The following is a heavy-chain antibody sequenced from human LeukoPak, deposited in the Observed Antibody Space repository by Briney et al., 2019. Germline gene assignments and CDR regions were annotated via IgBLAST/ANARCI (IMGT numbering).Heavy chain of an antibody. Sequence: SETLSLTRSVSGGSVGSYYWSWIRQPARKGVEWIGRIYTSGSTNYNPSLRSRATISVDKSKSQFSLKLTSVTAADTAVYYCARDLSYCSSTRCYAPYYFDYWGQGTLVTVSS. CDR2: IYTSGST. D-gene: IGHD2-2*01. V-gene: IGHV4-4*07. CDR3: ARDLSYCSSTRCYAPYYFDY. J-gene: IGHJ4*02. CDR1: GGSVGSYY.